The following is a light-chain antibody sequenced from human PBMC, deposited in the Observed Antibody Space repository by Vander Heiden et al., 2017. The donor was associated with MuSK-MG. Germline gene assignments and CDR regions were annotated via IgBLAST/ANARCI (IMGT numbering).Light chain of an antibody. CDR2: DAS. CDR1: QSISSW. V-gene: IGKV1-5*01. J-gene: IGKJ2*01. CDR3: QQYNSDVYT. Sequence: DIQMTQSPSTLSASVGDRVTITCRASQSISSWLAWYQQKPGKAPKLLIYDASSLESGVPSRFSGSGSGTEFTLTISSLQPDDFATYYCQQYNSDVYTFGQGTKLEIK.